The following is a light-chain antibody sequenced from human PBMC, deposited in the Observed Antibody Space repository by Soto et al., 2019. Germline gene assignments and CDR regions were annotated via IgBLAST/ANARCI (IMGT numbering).Light chain of an antibody. CDR3: QQYNSYWT. CDR2: DAS. CDR1: QSIFSS. Sequence: IQMTQSPSSLSASVGDRVTITCRAGQSIFSSLNWYQQRPGKAPKLLIHDASTLESGIPSRFSGSGSGTEFTLTISSLQPDDFATYYCQQYNSYWTFGQGTKVDI. J-gene: IGKJ1*01. V-gene: IGKV1-5*01.